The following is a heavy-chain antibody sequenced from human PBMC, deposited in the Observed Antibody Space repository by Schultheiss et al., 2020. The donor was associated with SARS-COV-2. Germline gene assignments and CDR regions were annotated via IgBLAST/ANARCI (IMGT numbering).Heavy chain of an antibody. CDR2: INWNGGST. D-gene: IGHD3-3*01. Sequence: GESLKISCAASGFTFDDYGMSWVRQAPGKGLEWVSGINWNGGSTGYADSVKGRFTISRDNSKNTLYLQMNSLRAEDTAVYYCARDNSKIRFLYGMDVWGQGTTVTVSS. CDR1: GFTFDDYG. CDR3: ARDNSKIRFLYGMDV. J-gene: IGHJ6*02. V-gene: IGHV3-20*04.